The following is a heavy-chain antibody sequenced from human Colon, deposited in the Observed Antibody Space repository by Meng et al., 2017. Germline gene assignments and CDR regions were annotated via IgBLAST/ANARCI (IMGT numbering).Heavy chain of an antibody. V-gene: IGHV1-18*01. J-gene: IGHJ4*02. Sequence: ASVKVSCKASGYILISYVVNWVRQTPGQGLEWMGWISSYNGATKYAQKFQDRLTMTTDTSTNTAYMELRNLASDDTAVYFCARDRITEVGDFDHWGQGTRVTVSS. D-gene: IGHD3-16*01. CDR2: ISSYNGAT. CDR3: ARDRITEVGDFDH. CDR1: GYILISYV.